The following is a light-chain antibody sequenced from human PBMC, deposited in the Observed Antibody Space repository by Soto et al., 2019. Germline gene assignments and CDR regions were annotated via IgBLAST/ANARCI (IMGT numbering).Light chain of an antibody. CDR2: GAS. CDR3: QQYSSSSWT. CDR1: QSVSSSY. J-gene: IGKJ1*01. Sequence: EIVLTQSPGTLSLSPGERATLSCRASQSVSSSYLAWYQQKPGQAPRLLIYGASSRAAGIPDRFGGGGSGTDFTLTISRLEPEDFAVFYCQQYSSSSWTFGQGTKVEIK. V-gene: IGKV3-20*01.